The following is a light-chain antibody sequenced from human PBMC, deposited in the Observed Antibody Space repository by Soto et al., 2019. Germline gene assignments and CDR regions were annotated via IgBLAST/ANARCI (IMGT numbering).Light chain of an antibody. CDR2: EVT. V-gene: IGLV2-8*01. J-gene: IGLJ1*01. Sequence: QSALTQPPSASGSPGQSVTISCTGTSSDVGGHNYVSWYQQHPGKAPKLMIYEVTQRPSGVPDRISGSKSGNTASLTVSGLQAEDEADYYCCSYAGNNNGFGTGTKFTFL. CDR1: SSDVGGHNY. CDR3: CSYAGNNNG.